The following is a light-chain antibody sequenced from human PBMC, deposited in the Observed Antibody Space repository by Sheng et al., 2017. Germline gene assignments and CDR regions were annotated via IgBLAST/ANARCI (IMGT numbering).Light chain of an antibody. CDR3: QQANSFPIT. V-gene: IGKV3-20*01. Sequence: EIVLTQSPGTLSLSPGERATLSCRASQSVGSSYLAWYQQKPGQAPRLLIYAASTRATGIPDRFSGSGSGADFSLTISSLQPEDFATYYCQQANSFPITFGQGTRLEIK. CDR2: AAS. CDR1: QSVGSSY. J-gene: IGKJ5*01.